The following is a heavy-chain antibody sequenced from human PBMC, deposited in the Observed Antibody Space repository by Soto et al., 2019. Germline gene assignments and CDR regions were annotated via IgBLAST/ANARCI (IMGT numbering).Heavy chain of an antibody. CDR1: GGSFSGDY. D-gene: IGHD2-15*01. CDR2: INHSGST. CDR3: ARRGSYCSGGSCYPAAKYYYYGMDV. V-gene: IGHV4-34*01. J-gene: IGHJ6*02. Sequence: PSETLSLTCAVYGGSFSGDYWSWIRQPPGKGLEWIGEINHSGSTNYNPSLKSRVTISVDTSKNQFSLKLSSVTAADTAVYYCARRGSYCSGGSCYPAAKYYYYGMDVWGQGTTVTVSS.